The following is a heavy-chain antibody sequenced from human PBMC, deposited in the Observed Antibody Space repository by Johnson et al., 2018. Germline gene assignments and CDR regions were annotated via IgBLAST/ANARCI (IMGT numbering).Heavy chain of an antibody. J-gene: IGHJ5*02. CDR1: GFAFSSYS. CDR3: TKGPGNS. Sequence: VQLVQSGGGLVQPGGSLRLSCAASGFAFSSYSMNWVRQAPGKGLEWVSYVNSASSTIYYADSVKGRFTISRDNAKNSLYLHLNDLKADDTALYYCTKGPGNSWGQGTLVTVSS. CDR2: VNSASSTI. V-gene: IGHV3-48*01. D-gene: IGHD3-10*01.